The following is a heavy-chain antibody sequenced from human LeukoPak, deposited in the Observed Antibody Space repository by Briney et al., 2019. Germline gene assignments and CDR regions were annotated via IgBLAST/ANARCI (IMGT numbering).Heavy chain of an antibody. J-gene: IGHJ5*02. Sequence: ASVKVSCKASGYTFTSYAMHWVRQAPGQRLEWMGWINAGNGNTKYSQKFQGRVTITRDTSASTAYMELSSLRSEDTAVYYCARGYGAQGNWFDPWGQGTLVTVSS. CDR1: GYTFTSYA. CDR3: ARGYGAQGNWFDP. V-gene: IGHV1-3*01. CDR2: INAGNGNT. D-gene: IGHD4-17*01.